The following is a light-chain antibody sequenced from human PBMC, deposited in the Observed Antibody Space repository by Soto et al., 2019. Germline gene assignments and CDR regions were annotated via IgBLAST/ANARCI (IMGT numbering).Light chain of an antibody. CDR2: GAS. V-gene: IGKV3-20*01. J-gene: IGKJ5*01. CDR3: QQYGSSPLIT. Sequence: ESVLTQSAGTLSLSPGEKATLSCRASQSVSSSYLAWYQQKPGQAPRLLIYGASSRATGIPDRFSGSGSGTDFTLTISRLEPEDFAVYYCQQYGSSPLITFGQGTRLEIK. CDR1: QSVSSSY.